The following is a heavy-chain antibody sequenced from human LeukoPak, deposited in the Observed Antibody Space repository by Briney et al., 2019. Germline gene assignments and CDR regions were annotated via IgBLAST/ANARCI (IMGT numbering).Heavy chain of an antibody. V-gene: IGHV3-48*04. D-gene: IGHD1-26*01. Sequence: LTGGSLRLSCAASGFTFSTYTMNWVRQAPGKGLEWVSYISSSSSTKYYADSVKGRFTISRDNAKNSLYLQMNSLRTEDTAVYYCARDGGSSRRYFDYWGQGTLVTVSS. CDR3: ARDGGSSRRYFDY. CDR1: GFTFSTYT. CDR2: ISSSSSTK. J-gene: IGHJ4*02.